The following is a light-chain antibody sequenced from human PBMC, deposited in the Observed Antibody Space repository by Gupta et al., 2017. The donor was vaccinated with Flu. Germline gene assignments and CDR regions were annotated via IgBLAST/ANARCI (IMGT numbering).Light chain of an antibody. CDR2: ESD. CDR3: HHYDTRPPLT. CDR1: QRICNQ. J-gene: IGKJ1*01. V-gene: IGKV3-15*01. Sequence: ESAPLSCRATQRICNQIAGLHQKAGQAPRLLIDESDSKPTGIPVRFVGGGSGTEFTLTINSLQAEDFAVYYCHHYDTRPPLTLGQGTKVE.